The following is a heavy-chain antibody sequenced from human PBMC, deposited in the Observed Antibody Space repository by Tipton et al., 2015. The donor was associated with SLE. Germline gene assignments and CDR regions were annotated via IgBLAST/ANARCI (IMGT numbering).Heavy chain of an antibody. V-gene: IGHV1-69*13. CDR2: IIPIFGTA. Sequence: QSGPEVKKPGASVKVSCKASGYTVPGYYMHWVRQAPGQGLEWMGGIIPIFGTADYAQKFQGRVTITADESTSTAYMELSSLRPEDTAVYYCARPAQSLVGSAYYYGMDVWGQGTTVTVSS. CDR1: GYTVPGYY. D-gene: IGHD1-26*01. J-gene: IGHJ6*02. CDR3: ARPAQSLVGSAYYYGMDV.